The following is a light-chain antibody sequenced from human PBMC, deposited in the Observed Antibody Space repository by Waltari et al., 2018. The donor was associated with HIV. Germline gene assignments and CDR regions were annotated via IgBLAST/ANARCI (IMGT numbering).Light chain of an antibody. V-gene: IGLV1-44*01. Sequence: QSVLTQSHSASGTPGQRVIISCSGSSYNIGSNTVTWYQQFPGTAPQLLIDRYGQRPAGVPERFSGSKSATSASLAISGLRSEDEADYYCATWDDSLNAWVFGGGTKLTVL. CDR3: ATWDDSLNAWV. J-gene: IGLJ3*02. CDR2: RYG. CDR1: SYNIGSNT.